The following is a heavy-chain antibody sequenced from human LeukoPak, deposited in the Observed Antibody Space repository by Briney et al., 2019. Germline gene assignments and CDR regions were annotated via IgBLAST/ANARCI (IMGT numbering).Heavy chain of an antibody. CDR1: VYTFNGYY. D-gene: IGHD3-22*01. CDR3: ARDDSRYP. V-gene: IGHV1-2*02. Sequence: ASVKVSRKASVYTFNGYYMQWVRQAPGQGLEWMGWINPKSGGTNYAQKFQGRVTMTRDTSISTAYMELSRLRSDDTAVYYCARDDSRYPWGQGTLVTVSS. J-gene: IGHJ5*02. CDR2: INPKSGGT.